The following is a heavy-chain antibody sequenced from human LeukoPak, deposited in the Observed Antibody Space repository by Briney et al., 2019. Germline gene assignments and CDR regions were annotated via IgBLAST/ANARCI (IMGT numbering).Heavy chain of an antibody. Sequence: SVKVSCKASGGTFSSYAISWVRQAPGQGLEWMGGIIPIFGTANYAQKFQGRVTITADESTSTAYMELSSLRSEDTAVYYCASQSPSDSSDWYGGAFDIWGQGTMVTVSS. J-gene: IGHJ3*02. CDR2: IIPIFGTA. V-gene: IGHV1-69*13. CDR3: ASQSPSDSSDWYGGAFDI. D-gene: IGHD6-19*01. CDR1: GGTFSSYA.